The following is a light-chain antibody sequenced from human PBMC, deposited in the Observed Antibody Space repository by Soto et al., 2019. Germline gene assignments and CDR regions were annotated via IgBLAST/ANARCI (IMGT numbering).Light chain of an antibody. Sequence: ALTQPASVSGSPGQSITISCTGTTSDVGGYMYVSWYQHHPGKAPKLMIYEVSNRPSGISNRFSGSKSGNTASLTISGLQAEDEAEYYCSSYTSTSTWVFGGGTKLTVL. V-gene: IGLV2-14*01. CDR3: SSYTSTSTWV. J-gene: IGLJ3*02. CDR2: EVS. CDR1: TSDVGGYMY.